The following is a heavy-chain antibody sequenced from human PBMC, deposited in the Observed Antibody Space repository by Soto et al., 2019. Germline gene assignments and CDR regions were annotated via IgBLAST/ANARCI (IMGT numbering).Heavy chain of an antibody. CDR3: ARVRGA. CDR2: ISYDGSNK. V-gene: IGHV3-30-3*01. CDR1: GFTFSSYA. J-gene: IGHJ4*02. Sequence: QVQLVESGGGVVQPGRSLRLSCAASGFTFSSYAMHWVRQAPGKGLEWVAVISYDGSNKYYADSVKGRFTISRDNSKNPRYRQINSLRAEDRAVYYCARVRGAWGQGTLVTVSS.